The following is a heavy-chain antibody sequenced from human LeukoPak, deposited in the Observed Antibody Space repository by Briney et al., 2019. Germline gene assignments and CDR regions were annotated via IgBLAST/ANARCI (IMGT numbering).Heavy chain of an antibody. CDR3: AKIAAVRGYRRGYYFDY. Sequence: GGSLRLSCAASGFTVSTNYMNWVRQAPGKGLEWVANIKQDGSEKYYVDSVKGRFTISRDNAKNSLYLQMNSLRAEDTAVYYCAKIAAVRGYRRGYYFDYWGQGTLVTVSS. D-gene: IGHD6-25*01. J-gene: IGHJ4*02. CDR2: IKQDGSEK. V-gene: IGHV3-7*01. CDR1: GFTVSTNY.